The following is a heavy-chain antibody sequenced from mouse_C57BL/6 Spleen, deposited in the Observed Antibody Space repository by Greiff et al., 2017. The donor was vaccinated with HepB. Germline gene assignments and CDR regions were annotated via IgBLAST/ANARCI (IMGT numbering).Heavy chain of an antibody. J-gene: IGHJ1*03. CDR1: GYTFTSYW. D-gene: IGHD1-1*01. Sequence: VQLQQPGAELVKPGASVKLSCKASGYTFTSYWMQWVKQRPGQGLEWIGEIDPSDSYTNYNQKFKGKATLTVDTSSSTAYMQLSSLTSEDSAVYYCARYKSSYWYFDVWGTGTTVTVSS. V-gene: IGHV1-50*01. CDR3: ARYKSSYWYFDV. CDR2: IDPSDSYT.